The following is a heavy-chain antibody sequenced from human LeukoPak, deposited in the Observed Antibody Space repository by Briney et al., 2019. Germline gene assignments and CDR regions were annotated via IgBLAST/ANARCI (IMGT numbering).Heavy chain of an antibody. CDR2: INPNSGGT. D-gene: IGHD3-22*01. V-gene: IGHV1-2*02. CDR1: GYTFTGYY. Sequence: ASVKVSCKASGYTFTGYYMHWVRQAPGQGLEWMGWINPNSGGTNYAQKFQGRVTMTRDTSISTAYMELSRLRSDDTAVYYCARGTEYYYDSSGYYISHYFDYWGQGTLVTVSS. CDR3: ARGTEYYYDSSGYYISHYFDY. J-gene: IGHJ4*02.